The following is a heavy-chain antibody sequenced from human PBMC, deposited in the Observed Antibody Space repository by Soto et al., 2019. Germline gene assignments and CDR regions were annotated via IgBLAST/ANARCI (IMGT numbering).Heavy chain of an antibody. V-gene: IGHV3-7*03. D-gene: IGHD6-19*01. CDR1: GFTFNSYW. Sequence: WGSLRLSCVTSGFTFNSYWMIFFRQTPGQGLECVARINHDGSDKNYVDSVKGRFTISRDNAKNSLFLQMNSLRADDTAVYYCTTLSWDASDWHWGLGALVTVSS. CDR2: INHDGSDK. J-gene: IGHJ4*02. CDR3: TTLSWDASDWH.